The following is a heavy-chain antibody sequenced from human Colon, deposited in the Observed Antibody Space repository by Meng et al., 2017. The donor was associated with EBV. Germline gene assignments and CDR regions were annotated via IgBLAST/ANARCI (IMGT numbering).Heavy chain of an antibody. V-gene: IGHV4-34*01. D-gene: IGHD3-10*01. CDR3: ARRGPSGNFSP. CDR1: GGSFRDYY. Sequence: QGKLQQGGAGLVEPSEALSRSCAVYGGSFRDYYWTWIRHPPGKGLEWIGEIDHRGNTKYNPSLKSRVTISLDTSKKQFSLKVSSVTAADSAVYYCARRGPSGNFSPWSQGALVTVSS. J-gene: IGHJ5*02. CDR2: IDHRGNT.